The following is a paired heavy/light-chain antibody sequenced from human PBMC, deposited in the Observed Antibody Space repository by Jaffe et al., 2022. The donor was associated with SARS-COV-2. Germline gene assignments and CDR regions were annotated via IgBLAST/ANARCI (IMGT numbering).Heavy chain of an antibody. V-gene: IGHV1-2*02. D-gene: IGHD2-2*02. CDR3: VRSCTSTSCHNHYDYGMDV. Sequence: QVQLVQSGAEVKKPGASVKVSCKASGYMFTGYYIHWVRQAPGQGLEWMGWINPNSGGTNYAQSFQGRVTMTRDTSITTAYMELSRLGSDDTAVYYCVRSCTSTSCHNHYDYGMDVWGPGTTVAVSS. CDR2: INPNSGGT. CDR1: GYMFTGYY. J-gene: IGHJ6*02.
Light chain of an antibody. CDR2: AAS. CDR3: QQSYNSPLLT. Sequence: DIQMTQSPSSLSASVGDRVTITCRASQSIANFLNWYQQKPGKAPKLLIYAASSLQGGVPSRFSGSGSGTDFTLTISSLQPEDFATYYCQQSYNSPLLTFGPGTTVDIK. CDR1: QSIANF. J-gene: IGKJ3*01. V-gene: IGKV1-39*01.